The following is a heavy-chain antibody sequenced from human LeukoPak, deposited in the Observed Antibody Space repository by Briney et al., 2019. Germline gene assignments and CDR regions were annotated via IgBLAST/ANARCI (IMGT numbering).Heavy chain of an antibody. CDR3: ARVTTMVRGVIIGFDY. J-gene: IGHJ4*02. CDR1: GFTFSSYS. CDR2: ISSSSSYI. D-gene: IGHD3-10*01. V-gene: IGHV3-21*01. Sequence: GGSLRLSCAAPGFTFSSYSMNWVRQAPGRGLEWVSSISSSSSYIYYADSVKGRFTISRDNAKNSLYLQMNSLRAEDTAVYYCARVTTMVRGVIIGFDYWGQGTLVTASS.